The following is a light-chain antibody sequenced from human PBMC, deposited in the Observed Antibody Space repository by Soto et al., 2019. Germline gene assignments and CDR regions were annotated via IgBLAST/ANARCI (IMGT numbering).Light chain of an antibody. CDR3: QQYYSTPTWK. CDR1: QSFLYSSNNKNY. Sequence: DIVMTQSPDSLAVSLGGSATINCKSSQSFLYSSNNKNYLAWYQQKPGQPPKLLIYWASTRESGVPDRFSGSGSGTDFTLTISSLQAEDVAVYYCQQYYSTPTWKFGQGTKVDIK. V-gene: IGKV4-1*01. CDR2: WAS. J-gene: IGKJ1*01.